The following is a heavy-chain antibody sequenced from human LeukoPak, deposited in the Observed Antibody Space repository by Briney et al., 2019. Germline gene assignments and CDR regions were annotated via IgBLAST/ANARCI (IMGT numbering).Heavy chain of an antibody. CDR2: ISSSSSYI. CDR1: GFTFSSYS. CDR3: ARADDTGWFGELLTGVDWFDP. D-gene: IGHD3-10*01. V-gene: IGHV3-21*01. Sequence: GGSLRLSCAASGFTFSSYSMNWVRQAPGQGLEWVSSISSSSSYIYYADSVKGRFTISRDNAKNSLYLQMNSLRAEDTAVYYCARADDTGWFGELLTGVDWFDPWGQGTLVTVSS. J-gene: IGHJ5*02.